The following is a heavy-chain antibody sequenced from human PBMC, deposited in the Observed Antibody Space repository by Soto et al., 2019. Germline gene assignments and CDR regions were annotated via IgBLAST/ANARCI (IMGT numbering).Heavy chain of an antibody. CDR3: VCGGNYFVY. D-gene: IGHD3-16*01. V-gene: IGHV3-7*01. CDR2: INQDGSER. Sequence: EVQLVGSGGGLVQPGGSLRLSCAASEFTFSKYWMTWVRQSPGKGLEWVANINQDGSERYYVDSVRGRFTISRDNAKNSLYLQMNRLRAEDTAVYYCVCGGNYFVYWGQGTLVTVS. CDR1: EFTFSKYW. J-gene: IGHJ4*02.